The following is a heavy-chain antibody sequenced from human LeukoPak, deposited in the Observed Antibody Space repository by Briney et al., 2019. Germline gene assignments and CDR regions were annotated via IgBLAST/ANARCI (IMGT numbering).Heavy chain of an antibody. V-gene: IGHV4-39*01. D-gene: IGHD6-13*01. Sequence: PSETLSLTCTVSGGSISSGIYYWGWIRQPPGKGLEWIGSIYYSGSTYYNPSLKSRVTISVDTSKNQFSLKLSSVPAADTAVYYCARSPMAAAGRTPRPLWGQGTLVTVSS. J-gene: IGHJ4*02. CDR1: GGSISSGIYY. CDR3: ARSPMAAAGRTPRPL. CDR2: IYYSGST.